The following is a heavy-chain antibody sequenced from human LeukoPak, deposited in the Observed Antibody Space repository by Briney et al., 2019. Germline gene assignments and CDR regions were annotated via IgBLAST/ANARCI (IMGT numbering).Heavy chain of an antibody. CDR3: ARDRGRYYDSRGFYWGYYFDS. D-gene: IGHD3-22*01. Sequence: PGRSLRLSCAASGFTFSNYGMVWVRQAPGKGLEWVGVIWYDGSNKYYVDSVKGRFTISRDNSKNTLYLQMNSLRVEDTAVYYCARDRGRYYDSRGFYWGYYFDSWGQGILVTVST. V-gene: IGHV3-33*01. CDR2: IWYDGSNK. CDR1: GFTFSNYG. J-gene: IGHJ4*02.